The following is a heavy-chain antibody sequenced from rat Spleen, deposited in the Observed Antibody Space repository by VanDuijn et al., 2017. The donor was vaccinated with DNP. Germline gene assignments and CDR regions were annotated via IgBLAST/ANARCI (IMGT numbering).Heavy chain of an antibody. CDR3: ALDVYYGVMDA. Sequence: EVQVLESGGGLVHPGNSLKLSCATSGFTFSTAWMYWYRQFPEKRLEWVARIKVKSNNYATDYTESVKGRFTISRDDSKSSIYLQMNNLKEEDTAIYYCALDVYYGVMDAWGQGASVIVSS. J-gene: IGHJ4*01. D-gene: IGHD1-6*01. CDR1: GFTFSTAW. V-gene: IGHV6-6*01. CDR2: IKVKSNNYAT.